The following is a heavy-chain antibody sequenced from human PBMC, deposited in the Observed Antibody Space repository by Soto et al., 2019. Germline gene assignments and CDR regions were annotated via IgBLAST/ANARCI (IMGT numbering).Heavy chain of an antibody. Sequence: QVQLVQSGGEVRKPGSSVKVSCKASGYIFVNYGIACVRQAPGRGLEWMGWFSPYSGNTHYASKVQGRLTMTTDTSPSAAQIDLGSLTSDDKPVYYCAIVANYVTPTPQDVWGQGTTVTISS. D-gene: IGHD3-16*01. J-gene: IGHJ6*02. CDR1: GYIFVNYG. V-gene: IGHV1-18*01. CDR3: AIVANYVTPTPQDV. CDR2: FSPYSGNT.